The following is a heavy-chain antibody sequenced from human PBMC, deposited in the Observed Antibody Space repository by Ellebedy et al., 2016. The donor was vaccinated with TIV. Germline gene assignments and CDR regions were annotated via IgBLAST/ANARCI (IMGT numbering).Heavy chain of an antibody. D-gene: IGHD2-8*02. Sequence: SETLSLTCTVSGGSISSGGYYWSWIRQPPGKGLEWIGNIYHSGSTYYNPSLKSPVSISADTSKNQFPLKLSSVTAADTAVYYCARTGGSFDYWGQGTLVTVSS. J-gene: IGHJ4*02. CDR3: ARTGGSFDY. CDR1: GGSISSGGYY. V-gene: IGHV4-30-4*01. CDR2: IYHSGST.